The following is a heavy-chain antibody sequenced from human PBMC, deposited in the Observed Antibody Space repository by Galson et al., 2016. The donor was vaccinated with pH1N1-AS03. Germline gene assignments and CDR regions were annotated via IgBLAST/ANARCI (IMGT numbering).Heavy chain of an antibody. CDR3: ARFSGSYQFDY. CDR1: GYSIGSGFH. D-gene: IGHD1-26*01. Sequence: SETLSLTCAVSGYSIGSGFHWAWVRQPPSKGLEWIGTISHSGNTYYNPSLKSRVTMSVDTSKNQFSLKLSSVTAADAAVYYCARFSGSYQFDYWGQGTLVTVSS. J-gene: IGHJ4*02. CDR2: ISHSGNT. V-gene: IGHV4-38-2*01.